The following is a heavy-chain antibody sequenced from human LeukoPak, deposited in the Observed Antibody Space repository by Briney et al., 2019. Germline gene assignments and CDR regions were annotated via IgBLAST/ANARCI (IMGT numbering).Heavy chain of an antibody. D-gene: IGHD1-20*01. V-gene: IGHV3-33*06. CDR3: AKGDNYKPLYFDN. Sequence: GGSLRLSCVASGFRFTDFGMHWVRQAPGKGLEWVAVIFYDRGKKFYADSVEGRFAISSDNSKNTLYLQMNSLRVEDTAVYYCAKGDNYKPLYFDNWGQGSLVTVSA. J-gene: IGHJ4*02. CDR2: IFYDRGKK. CDR1: GFRFTDFG.